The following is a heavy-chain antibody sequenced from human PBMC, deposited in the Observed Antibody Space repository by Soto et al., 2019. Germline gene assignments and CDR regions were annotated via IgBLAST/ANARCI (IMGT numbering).Heavy chain of an antibody. CDR2: ISSNGGST. D-gene: IGHD2-15*01. CDR3: ARDRIARAGWYFDL. CDR1: GFTFSSYA. Sequence: GGSLRLSCAASGFTFSSYAMHWVRQAPGKGLEYVSAISSNGGSTYYANSVKGRFTISRDNSKNTLYLQMGSLRAEDMAVYYCARDRIARAGWYFDLWGRGTLVTVSS. V-gene: IGHV3-64*01. J-gene: IGHJ2*01.